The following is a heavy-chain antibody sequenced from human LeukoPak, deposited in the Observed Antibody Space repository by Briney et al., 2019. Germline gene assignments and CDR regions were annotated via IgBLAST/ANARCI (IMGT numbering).Heavy chain of an antibody. J-gene: IGHJ3*02. V-gene: IGHV3-23*01. CDR3: AGAYCGGDCYSGRAFDI. D-gene: IGHD2-21*02. CDR1: GFTFSSYA. CDR2: FSGSGGDT. Sequence: GGSLRLSCAASGFTFSSYAMSWVRQAPGKGLEWVSAFSGSGGDTYYADSVKGRFTISRDNSKNTLYLQMNSLRAEDTAVYYCAGAYCGGDCYSGRAFDIWGQGTMVTVSS.